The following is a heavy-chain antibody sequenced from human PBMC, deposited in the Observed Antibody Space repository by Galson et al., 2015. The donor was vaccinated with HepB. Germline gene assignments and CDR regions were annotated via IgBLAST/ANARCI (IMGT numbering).Heavy chain of an antibody. CDR3: ANRPSGYCSSTSCRDAFDI. CDR2: ISGSGGST. J-gene: IGHJ3*02. CDR1: GFTFSSYD. D-gene: IGHD2-2*03. Sequence: SLRLSCAASGFTFSSYDMSWVRQAPGKELEWVSAISGSGGSTYYADSVKGRFTISRDNSKNTLYLQMNSLRAKDTAVYYCANRPSGYCSSTSCRDAFDIWGQGTMVTVSS. V-gene: IGHV3-23*01.